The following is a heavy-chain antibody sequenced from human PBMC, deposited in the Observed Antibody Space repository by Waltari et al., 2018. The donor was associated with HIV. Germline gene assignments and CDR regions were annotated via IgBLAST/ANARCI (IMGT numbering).Heavy chain of an antibody. CDR3: ATPLSGYDSSGYYYH. J-gene: IGHJ5*02. Sequence: QVQLVPSRAAEKTPGPSVKVSCTASGRTFSRLAISWQRQDPGQGLGWMGRIFPILGIANDAQKFQGRVTITADKSTSTSYLGLSSLRSEDTAVYYCATPLSGYDSSGYYYHWGQGTLVTVSS. V-gene: IGHV1-69*04. D-gene: IGHD3-22*01. CDR2: IFPILGIA. CDR1: GRTFSRLA.